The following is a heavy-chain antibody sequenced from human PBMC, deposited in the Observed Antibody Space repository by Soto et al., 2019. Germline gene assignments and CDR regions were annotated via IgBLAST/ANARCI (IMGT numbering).Heavy chain of an antibody. CDR3: ARFLGGIPARPFDY. CDR1: GFTFSDSY. V-gene: IGHV3-11*01. J-gene: IGHJ4*02. D-gene: IGHD6-6*01. CDR2: ISGSSITI. Sequence: QVQLVESGGGLFKPGGSVRLSCAASGFTFSDSYMSWVRQAPGKGLEWLSYISGSSITISHADSVKGRFTISRDNDKNSVYLQMDSLRAEDTAVYYCARFLGGIPARPFDYWGQGTLVTVSS.